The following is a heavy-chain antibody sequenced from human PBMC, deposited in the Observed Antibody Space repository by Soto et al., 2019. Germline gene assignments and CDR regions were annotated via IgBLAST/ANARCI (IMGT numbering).Heavy chain of an antibody. CDR2: ISAYNGNT. CDR3: AASYCSGGSCYSSVPFDP. V-gene: IGHV1-18*01. CDR1: GYTFTSYG. Sequence: GASVKVSCKASGYTFTSYGISWVRQAPGQGLEWMGWISAYNGNTNYAQKLQGRVTMTTDTSTSTAYMELRSLRSDDTAVYYCAASYCSGGSCYSSVPFDPWGQGTLVTVSS. D-gene: IGHD2-15*01. J-gene: IGHJ5*02.